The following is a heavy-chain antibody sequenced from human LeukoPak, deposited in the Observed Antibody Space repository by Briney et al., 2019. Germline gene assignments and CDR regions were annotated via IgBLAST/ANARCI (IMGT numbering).Heavy chain of an antibody. D-gene: IGHD3-9*01. V-gene: IGHV1-3*01. CDR1: GYTFTSYA. Sequence: ASVKVSCTASGYTFTSYAMHWVRQAPGQRLEWMGWINAGNGNTKYSQKFQGGVTITRDTSASTAYMELSSLRSEDTAVYYCARDLGPLRYFDWLSDYYYYGMDVWGQGTTVTVSS. J-gene: IGHJ6*02. CDR2: INAGNGNT. CDR3: ARDLGPLRYFDWLSDYYYYGMDV.